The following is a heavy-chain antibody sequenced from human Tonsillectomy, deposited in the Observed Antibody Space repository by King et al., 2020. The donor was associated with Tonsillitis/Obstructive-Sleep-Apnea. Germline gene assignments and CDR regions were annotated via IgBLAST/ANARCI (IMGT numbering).Heavy chain of an antibody. V-gene: IGHV1-18*01. CDR2: ISAYNGNT. CDR1: GYTFTNYG. J-gene: IGHJ6*03. CDR3: ARAYLQYYYYYRDV. Sequence: QLVQSGDEVKKPGASVKVSCEASGYTFTNYGISWVRQAPGQGLEWMGWISAYNGNTKYAQKLQDRVTMTTDTSTSTAYMELRSLRSDDTAVYYCARAYLQYYYYYRDVWGKGTTVTVSS.